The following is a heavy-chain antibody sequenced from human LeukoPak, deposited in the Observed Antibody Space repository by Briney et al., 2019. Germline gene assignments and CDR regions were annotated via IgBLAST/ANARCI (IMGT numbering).Heavy chain of an antibody. CDR3: ARGRPSVAYYYGSGSYRALDR. J-gene: IGHJ5*02. V-gene: IGHV4-34*01. Sequence: SETLSLTCAVYGGSFSGYYWSWIRQPPGKGLEWIGEINHSGSTNYNPSLKSRVTISVDTSKNQFSLKLSSVTAADTAVYYCARGRPSVAYYYGSGSYRALDRWGQGTLVTVSS. CDR2: INHSGST. CDR1: GGSFSGYY. D-gene: IGHD3-10*01.